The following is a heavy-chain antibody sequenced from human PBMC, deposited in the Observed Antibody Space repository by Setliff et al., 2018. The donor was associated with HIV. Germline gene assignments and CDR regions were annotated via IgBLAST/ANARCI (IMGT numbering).Heavy chain of an antibody. CDR3: ARSGGNWYFNL. CDR1: GGSISNYY. Sequence: PSETLSLTCTVSGGSISNYYWSWIRQPPGKGLEWIAYIYSSGSLNYNPSLKCRVTISVDTSKNQFSLELSSVTAADTAVFYCARSGGNWYFNLWGRGTLVTVSS. CDR2: IYSSGSL. V-gene: IGHV4-59*08. D-gene: IGHD3-10*01. J-gene: IGHJ2*01.